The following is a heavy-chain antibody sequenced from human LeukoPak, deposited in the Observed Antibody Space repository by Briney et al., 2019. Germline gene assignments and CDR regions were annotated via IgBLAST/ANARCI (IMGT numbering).Heavy chain of an antibody. J-gene: IGHJ4*02. Sequence: GASVKVSCKASGYTFTSYGISWVRQAPGQGLEWMGWISAYNGNTNYAQKLQGRITMTTDTSTSTAYMELRSLRSDHTAVYSCARVRTRVTMIVGLIDYWGQGTLVTVSS. CDR2: ISAYNGNT. D-gene: IGHD3-22*01. CDR3: ARVRTRVTMIVGLIDY. V-gene: IGHV1-18*01. CDR1: GYTFTSYG.